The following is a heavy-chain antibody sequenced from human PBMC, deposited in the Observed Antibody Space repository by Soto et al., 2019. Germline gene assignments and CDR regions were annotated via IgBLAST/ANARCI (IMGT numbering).Heavy chain of an antibody. CDR3: ARAAMGGSSWPFDY. D-gene: IGHD6-13*01. J-gene: IGHJ4*02. Sequence: SETLSLTCAVSGGSISSSNWWSWVRQPPGKGLEWIGEIYHSGSTNYNPSLKSRVTISVDKSKSQFSLKLSSVTAADTAVYYCARAAMGGSSWPFDYWGQGTLVTVSS. CDR1: GGSISSSNW. V-gene: IGHV4-4*02. CDR2: IYHSGST.